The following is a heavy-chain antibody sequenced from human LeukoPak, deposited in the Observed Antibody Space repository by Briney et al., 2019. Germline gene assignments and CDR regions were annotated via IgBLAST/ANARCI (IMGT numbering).Heavy chain of an antibody. Sequence: GGSLRLSCAASGFTFSNAWMSWVRQAPGKGLEWVGRIKSKTDGGTTDYAAPVKGRFTISRDDSKNTLYLQMNSLKTEDTAVYYCTRAYYDVLPGDRWGQGTLVTVSS. CDR1: GFTFSNAW. V-gene: IGHV3-15*01. CDR3: TRAYYDVLPGDR. D-gene: IGHD3-9*01. CDR2: IKSKTDGGTT. J-gene: IGHJ5*02.